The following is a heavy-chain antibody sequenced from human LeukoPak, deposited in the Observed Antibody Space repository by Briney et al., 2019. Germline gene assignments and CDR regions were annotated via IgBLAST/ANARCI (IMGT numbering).Heavy chain of an antibody. CDR2: IYYSGST. Sequence: PSETLSLTCTVSGGSISSYYWSWIRQPPGKGLEWIGYIYYSGSTNYNPSLKSRVTISVDTSKNQFSLKLSSVTAADTAVYYCARVKVGMVDYWGQGTLVTVSS. CDR3: ARVKVGMVDY. V-gene: IGHV4-59*01. J-gene: IGHJ4*02. CDR1: GGSISSYY.